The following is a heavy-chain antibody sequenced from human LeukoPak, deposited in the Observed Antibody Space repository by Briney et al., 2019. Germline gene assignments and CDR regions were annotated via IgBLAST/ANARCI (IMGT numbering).Heavy chain of an antibody. V-gene: IGHV3-23*01. Sequence: PGGSLRLSCAASGFTFSSYAMSWVRQAPGKGLEWVSAISGSGGSTYYADSVKGRFTISRDNAKNSLYLQMNSLRAEDTAVYYCARGNPVAAAGTPSFDYWGQGTLVTVSS. D-gene: IGHD6-13*01. J-gene: IGHJ4*02. CDR3: ARGNPVAAAGTPSFDY. CDR2: ISGSGGST. CDR1: GFTFSSYA.